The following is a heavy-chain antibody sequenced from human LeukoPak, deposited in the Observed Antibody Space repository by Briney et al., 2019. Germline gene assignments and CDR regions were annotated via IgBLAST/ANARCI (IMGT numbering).Heavy chain of an antibody. V-gene: IGHV3-30*18. CDR2: ISYDGSNK. CDR3: AKDLGGRFPEY. J-gene: IGHJ4*02. CDR1: GFTFSSYG. D-gene: IGHD2/OR15-2a*01. Sequence: GGSLRLSCAASGFTFSSYGMHWVRQAPGKGLEWVAVISYDGSNKYYADSVKGRFTISRDNSKNTLYLQMNSLRAEDTAVYYCAKDLGGRFPEYWGQGTLVTVSS.